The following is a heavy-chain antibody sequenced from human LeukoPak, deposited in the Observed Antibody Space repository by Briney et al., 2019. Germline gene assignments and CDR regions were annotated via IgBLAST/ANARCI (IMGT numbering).Heavy chain of an antibody. Sequence: GGSLRLSCAASGFTFSSCGMHWVRQAPGKGLEWVAFIRYDGSNKYYADSVKGRFTISRDNSKNTLYLQMNSLRAEDTAVYYCAKALVRQYNRNFDYWGQGTLATVSS. J-gene: IGHJ4*02. D-gene: IGHD1-14*01. CDR1: GFTFSSCG. V-gene: IGHV3-30*02. CDR2: IRYDGSNK. CDR3: AKALVRQYNRNFDY.